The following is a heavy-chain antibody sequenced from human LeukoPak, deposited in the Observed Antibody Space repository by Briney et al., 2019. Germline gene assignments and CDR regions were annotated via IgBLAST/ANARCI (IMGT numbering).Heavy chain of an antibody. CDR3: AKGSSGYFFDL. J-gene: IGHJ4*02. CDR2: LSNDGGGT. CDR1: GFISYNYG. Sequence: PGGSLRLSCAASGFISYNYGLVWVRQAPGEGLGWGSALSNDGGGTTYADFVKGRFSVAKDNSKNTLFLQMNTLRAEDTALYSCAKGSSGYFFDLWGQGTLVTVSS. D-gene: IGHD3-22*01. V-gene: IGHV3-23*01.